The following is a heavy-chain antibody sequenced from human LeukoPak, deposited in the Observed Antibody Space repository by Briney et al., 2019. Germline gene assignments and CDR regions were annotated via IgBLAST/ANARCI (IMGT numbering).Heavy chain of an antibody. D-gene: IGHD2-15*01. Sequence: SQTLSLTCTVSGASISSGDYYWSWIRQPPGKGLEGIAYFYYSGSTYYNPSLKSRVTISVDTSKNQFSLKLSSVTAADTAVYFCARGAMVAATRSYYYGMDVWGQGTTVTVSS. V-gene: IGHV4-30-4*01. CDR2: FYYSGST. CDR3: ARGAMVAATRSYYYGMDV. J-gene: IGHJ6*01. CDR1: GASISSGDYY.